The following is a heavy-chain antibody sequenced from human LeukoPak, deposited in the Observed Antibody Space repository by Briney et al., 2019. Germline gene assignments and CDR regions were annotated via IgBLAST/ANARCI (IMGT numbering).Heavy chain of an antibody. J-gene: IGHJ3*02. V-gene: IGHV4-39*01. CDR2: IYYSGST. Sequence: SETLSLTCTVSGGSISSNSYYWGWIRQPPGKGLEWIGSIYYSGSTYYNPSLKSRVTISVDTSKNQFSLKLSSVTAADTAVYYCARRSYGGNASGAFDIWGQGTMVTVSS. D-gene: IGHD4-23*01. CDR3: ARRSYGGNASGAFDI. CDR1: GGSISSNSYY.